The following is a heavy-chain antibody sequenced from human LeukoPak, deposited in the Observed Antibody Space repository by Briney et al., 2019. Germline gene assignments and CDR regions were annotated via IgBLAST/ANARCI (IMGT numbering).Heavy chain of an antibody. J-gene: IGHJ3*02. CDR3: AKPLGQVVVPAAMAAFDI. D-gene: IGHD2-2*01. CDR2: LRYDGSDK. V-gene: IGHV3-30*02. CDR1: GFTFSSYG. Sequence: GGSLRLSCAASGFTFSSYGMHWVRQAPGKGLEWVAFLRYDGSDKYYADSVKGRFTISRDNSKNTLYLQMNSLRAEDTAVYYCAKPLGQVVVPAAMAAFDIWGQGTMVTVSS.